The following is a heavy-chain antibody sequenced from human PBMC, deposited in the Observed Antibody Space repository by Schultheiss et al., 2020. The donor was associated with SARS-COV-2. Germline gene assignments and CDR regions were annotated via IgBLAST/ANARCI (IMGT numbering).Heavy chain of an antibody. V-gene: IGHV3-64D*06. CDR1: GFTFSSYA. CDR2: ISSNGGST. CDR3: VKDSTSRAQYYYYYGMDV. J-gene: IGHJ6*02. Sequence: GGSLRLSCSASGFTFSSYAMHWVRQAPGKGLEYVSAISSNGGSTYYADSVKGRFTISRDNSKNTLYLQMSSLRAEDTAVYYCVKDSTSRAQYYYYYGMDVWGQGTTVTVSS.